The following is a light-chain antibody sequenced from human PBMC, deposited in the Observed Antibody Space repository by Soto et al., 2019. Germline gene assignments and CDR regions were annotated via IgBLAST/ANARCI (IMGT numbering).Light chain of an antibody. CDR1: SSNIGAALD. CDR3: QSYDSSLSGYV. J-gene: IGLJ1*01. Sequence: QSVLTQPPSVSGAPGQRVTISCTGGSSNIGAALDVHWYQQLPGTAPTLLIYADSNRPSGVPDRFSVSKSGTSASLAITGLQAEDEADYYCQSYDSSLSGYVFGTGTKLTVL. CDR2: ADS. V-gene: IGLV1-40*01.